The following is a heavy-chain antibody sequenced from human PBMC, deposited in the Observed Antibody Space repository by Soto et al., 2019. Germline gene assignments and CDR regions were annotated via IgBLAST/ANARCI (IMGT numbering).Heavy chain of an antibody. Sequence: DVQLVESGGGLVQSGKSLRLSCAASGLTFDDYAMHWVRQAPGKDLEWVSGISWNSGSRGSAASVKGRFTIPRDNAQNSLSLQINRLRAGDTALSYCASGRGYDILPGYSPYFDYRGQGTLVTVSS. J-gene: IGHJ4*02. CDR1: GLTFDDYA. D-gene: IGHD3-9*01. CDR3: ASGRGYDILPGYSPYFDY. V-gene: IGHV3-9*01. CDR2: ISWNSGSR.